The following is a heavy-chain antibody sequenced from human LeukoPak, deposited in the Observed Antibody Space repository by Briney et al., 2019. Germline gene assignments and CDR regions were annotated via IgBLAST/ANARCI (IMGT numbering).Heavy chain of an antibody. CDR1: GYTFTNYY. J-gene: IGHJ4*02. CDR3: ARAMDKYGDYDY. D-gene: IGHD4-17*01. V-gene: IGHV1-46*01. Sequence: ASVKVSCKASGYTFTNYYMHWVRQAPGQGLAWMGIINPSGGSTSYAQKFQGRVTMTRDTTTSTVYMELSSLRSEDTAVYYCARAMDKYGDYDYWGQGTLVTVSS. CDR2: INPSGGST.